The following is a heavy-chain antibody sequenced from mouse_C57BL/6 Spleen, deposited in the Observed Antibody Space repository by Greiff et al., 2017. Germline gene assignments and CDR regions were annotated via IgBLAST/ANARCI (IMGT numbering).Heavy chain of an antibody. V-gene: IGHV1-82*01. Sequence: QVQLQQSGPELVKPGASVKISCKASGYAFSSSWMNWVKQRPGKGLEWIGRIYPGDGDTNYNGKFKGKATLTADKSSSTAYMQLSSLTSEDSAVYFCARGPLRPYAMDYWGQGTSVTVSS. J-gene: IGHJ4*01. CDR1: GYAFSSSW. CDR2: IYPGDGDT. D-gene: IGHD1-2*01. CDR3: ARGPLRPYAMDY.